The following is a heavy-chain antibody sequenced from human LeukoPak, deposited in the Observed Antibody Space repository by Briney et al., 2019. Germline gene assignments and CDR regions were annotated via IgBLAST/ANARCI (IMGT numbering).Heavy chain of an antibody. Sequence: KPSETLSLTCTVSGASISSYYWSWIRQPPGKGLEWIGYISSSGSTDYNSSLKSRVTISLDTSKNQFSLKLNSVTAADTAVYYCARPNYGFPDYWGQGTLVTVSS. V-gene: IGHV4-59*01. CDR1: GASISSYY. J-gene: IGHJ4*02. D-gene: IGHD3-3*01. CDR2: ISSSGST. CDR3: ARPNYGFPDY.